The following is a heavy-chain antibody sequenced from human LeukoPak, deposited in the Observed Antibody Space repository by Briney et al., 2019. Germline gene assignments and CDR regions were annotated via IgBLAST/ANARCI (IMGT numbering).Heavy chain of an antibody. Sequence: SETLSLTCAVYGGSISAYYWTWIRQPPGKGLEWIGEINHSGSTNYNPSLKSRVTISVDTSKNQFSLELNSVTAADTAVYYCARVRVAARPFNWFDPWGQGTLVTVSS. V-gene: IGHV4-34*01. J-gene: IGHJ5*02. D-gene: IGHD6-6*01. CDR2: INHSGST. CDR1: GGSISAYY. CDR3: ARVRVAARPFNWFDP.